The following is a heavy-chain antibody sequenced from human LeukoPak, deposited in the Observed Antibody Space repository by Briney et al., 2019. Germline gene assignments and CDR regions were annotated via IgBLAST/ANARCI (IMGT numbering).Heavy chain of an antibody. Sequence: PGGSLRLSCAASGFTFSSYAMSWVRQAPGKGLEWVSSISGSGGSTYYIDSVKGRFTMSRDNSKNTLYLQMNSLRAEDTAVYYCRTDGSGSYYSPYYYYYYGMDVWGQGTTVTVSS. V-gene: IGHV3-23*01. CDR1: GFTFSSYA. CDR3: RTDGSGSYYSPYYYYYYGMDV. D-gene: IGHD3-10*01. J-gene: IGHJ6*02. CDR2: ISGSGGST.